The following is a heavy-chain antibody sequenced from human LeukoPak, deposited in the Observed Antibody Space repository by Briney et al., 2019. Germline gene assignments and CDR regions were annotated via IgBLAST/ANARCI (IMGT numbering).Heavy chain of an antibody. CDR3: ARGHNSNYYYGMDV. Sequence: SETLSLTCAVYGGSFSGYYWSRIRQPPGKGLEWIGEINHSGSTNYNPSLKSRVTISVDTSKNQFSLKLSSVTAADTAVYYCARGHNSNYYYGMDVWSQGTTVTVSS. J-gene: IGHJ6*02. V-gene: IGHV4-34*01. D-gene: IGHD4-11*01. CDR2: INHSGST. CDR1: GGSFSGYY.